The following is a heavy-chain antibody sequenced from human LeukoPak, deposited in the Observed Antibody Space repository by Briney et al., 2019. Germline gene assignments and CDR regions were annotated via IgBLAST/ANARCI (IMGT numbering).Heavy chain of an antibody. CDR3: ARSWRYYDSSGDAFDI. J-gene: IGHJ3*02. V-gene: IGHV4-39*07. D-gene: IGHD3-22*01. CDR2: IYYSGST. Sequence: SETLSLTCTVSGGSISSSSYYWGWIRQPPGKGLEWIGSIYYSGSTNYNPSLKSRVTISVDTSKNQFSLKLSSVTAADTAVYYCARSWRYYDSSGDAFDIWGQGTMVTVSS. CDR1: GGSISSSSYY.